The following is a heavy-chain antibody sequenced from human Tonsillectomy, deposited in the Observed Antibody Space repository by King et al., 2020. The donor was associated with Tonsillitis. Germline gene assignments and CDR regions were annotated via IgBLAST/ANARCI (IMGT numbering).Heavy chain of an antibody. CDR3: TGYMTTEFDY. CDR1: GFTFSNAW. V-gene: IGHV3-15*01. Sequence: QLVQSGGGLVKPGGSLRLSCAASGFTFSNAWMSGVRQAPGKGLEWVGRIKRKTDGGTIDYAAPVKGRFTISRDDSKNTLYLQMNNLKTEDTAMYYCTGYMTTEFDYWGQGTLVTVSS. J-gene: IGHJ4*02. CDR2: IKRKTDGGTI. D-gene: IGHD4-11*01.